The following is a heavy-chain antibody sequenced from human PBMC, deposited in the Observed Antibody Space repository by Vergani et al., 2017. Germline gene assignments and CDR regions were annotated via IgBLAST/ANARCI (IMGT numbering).Heavy chain of an antibody. CDR2: ISGSGGST. Sequence: EVQLLESGGGLVQPGGSLRLSCAASGFTFSSYAMSWVRQAPGKGLEWVSAISGSGGSTYYADSVKGRFTISRDNSKNTLYLQMNSLRAENTDVYYCAEDLTTVTTNWFYPWGQGILVTVSS. V-gene: IGHV3-23*01. D-gene: IGHD4-17*01. CDR1: GFTFSSYA. J-gene: IGHJ5*02. CDR3: AEDLTTVTTNWFYP.